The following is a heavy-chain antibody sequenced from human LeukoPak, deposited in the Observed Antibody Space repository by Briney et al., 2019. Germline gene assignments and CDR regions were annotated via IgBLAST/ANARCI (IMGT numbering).Heavy chain of an antibody. V-gene: IGHV1-8*01. CDR3: ARQVPRGIIDY. J-gene: IGHJ4*02. CDR2: MNPNSGNT. Sequence: ASVKVSCKASGYTFTSYDINWARQATGQGLEWMGWMNPNSGNTGYAQKFQGRVTMTRNTSISTVYMELSSLRSEDTAVYYCARQVPRGIIDYWGQGTLVTVSS. D-gene: IGHD3-16*01. CDR1: GYTFTSYD.